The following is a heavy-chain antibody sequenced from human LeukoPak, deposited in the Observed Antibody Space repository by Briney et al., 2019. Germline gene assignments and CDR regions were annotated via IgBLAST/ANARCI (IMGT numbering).Heavy chain of an antibody. V-gene: IGHV4-59*01. CDR2: IYYSGST. J-gene: IGHJ5*02. CDR1: GGSISSYY. CDR3: ARDHSIAMVRGEGGNWFDP. D-gene: IGHD3-10*01. Sequence: NPSETLSLTCTVSGGSISSYYWSWIRQPPGKGLEWIGYIYYSGSTNYNPSLKSRVTISVDTSKNQFSLKLSSVTAADTAVYYCARDHSIAMVRGEGGNWFDPWGQGTLVTVSS.